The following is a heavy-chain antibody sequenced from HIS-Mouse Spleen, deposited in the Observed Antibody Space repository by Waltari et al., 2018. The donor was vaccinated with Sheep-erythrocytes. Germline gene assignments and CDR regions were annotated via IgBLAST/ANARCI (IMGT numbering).Heavy chain of an antibody. V-gene: IGHV5-51*03. CDR1: GYSFTSYW. Sequence: EVQLVQSGAEVKKPGESLKIAWKGSGYSFTSYWIGWVRQMPGKGLEWMGMSYPGDSDTRYSPSCQGQVTISADKSISTAYLQWSSLKASDTAMYYCARRTYYDFWSGYYTDAFDIWGQGTMVTVSS. D-gene: IGHD3-3*01. J-gene: IGHJ3*02. CDR2: SYPGDSDT. CDR3: ARRTYYDFWSGYYTDAFDI.